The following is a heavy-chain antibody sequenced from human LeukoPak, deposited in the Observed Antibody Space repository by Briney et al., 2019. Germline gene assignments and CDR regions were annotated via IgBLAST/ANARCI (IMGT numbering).Heavy chain of an antibody. D-gene: IGHD2-15*01. Sequence: GGSLRLSCAASGFTFSSYAMHWVRQAPGKGLEYVSAISNHGTHTYYANSVKGRFTISRDNSKNTLYLQMGSLRAEDMAVYYCARVGDDSVFDYWGQGSLVTVSS. CDR1: GFTFSSYA. CDR3: ARVGDDSVFDY. J-gene: IGHJ4*02. V-gene: IGHV3-64*01. CDR2: ISNHGTHT.